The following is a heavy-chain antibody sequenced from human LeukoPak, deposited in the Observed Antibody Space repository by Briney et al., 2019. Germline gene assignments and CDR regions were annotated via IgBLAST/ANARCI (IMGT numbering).Heavy chain of an antibody. D-gene: IGHD3-22*01. CDR1: GFTFSNYA. CDR3: AKVALYDSSGYTDN. Sequence: GGSLRLSCAASGFTFSNYAMHWVRQAPGKGLEWVAFMSYDGSDKYYADSVKGRFTISRDNSKNTLYLQMNSLRAEDTAVYYCAKVALYDSSGYTDNWGQGTLVTVSS. J-gene: IGHJ4*02. V-gene: IGHV3-30*18. CDR2: MSYDGSDK.